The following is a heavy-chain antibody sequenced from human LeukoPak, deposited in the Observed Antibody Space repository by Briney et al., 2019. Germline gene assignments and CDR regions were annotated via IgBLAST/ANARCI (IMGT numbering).Heavy chain of an antibody. V-gene: IGHV1-2*04. CDR2: INPNSGGT. CDR1: GYTFTSYD. Sequence: GASVKVSCKASGYTFTSYDINWVRQAPGQGLEWMGWINPNSGGTNYAQKFQGWVTMTRDTSISTAYMELSRLRSDDTAVYYCARAGNYYGSGTYFDYWGQGTLVTVSS. J-gene: IGHJ4*02. CDR3: ARAGNYYGSGTYFDY. D-gene: IGHD3-10*01.